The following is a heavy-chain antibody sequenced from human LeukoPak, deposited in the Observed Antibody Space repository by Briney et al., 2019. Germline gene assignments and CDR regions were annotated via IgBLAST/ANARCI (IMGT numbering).Heavy chain of an antibody. V-gene: IGHV1-46*01. J-gene: IGHJ4*02. CDR1: GYTFTSYY. CDR2: INPSGGST. D-gene: IGHD6-13*01. Sequence: ASVKVSCKASGYTFTSYYMHWVRQAPGQGLEWMGIINPSGGSTSYAQKFQGRVTITRDTSASTAYMELSSLRSEDTAVYYCARGSSPAPSSSWYLGPDFDYWGQGTLVTVSS. CDR3: ARGSSPAPSSSWYLGPDFDY.